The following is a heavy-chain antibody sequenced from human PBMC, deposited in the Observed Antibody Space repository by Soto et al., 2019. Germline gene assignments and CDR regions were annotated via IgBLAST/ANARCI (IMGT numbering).Heavy chain of an antibody. J-gene: IGHJ6*02. Sequence: ASVKVSCKASGGTFSSYAISWVRQAPGQGLEWMGGIIPIFGTANYAQKFQGRVTITADESTSTAYMELSSLRSEDTAVYYCAGGGDYVDYYYYGMDVWGQGTTVTVSS. CDR1: GGTFSSYA. V-gene: IGHV1-69*13. CDR3: AGGGDYVDYYYYGMDV. CDR2: IIPIFGTA. D-gene: IGHD4-17*01.